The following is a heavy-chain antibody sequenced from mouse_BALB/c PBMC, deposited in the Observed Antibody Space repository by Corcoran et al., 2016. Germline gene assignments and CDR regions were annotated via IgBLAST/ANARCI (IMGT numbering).Heavy chain of an antibody. Sequence: EVQLQQSGPVLVKPGASVKMSCKASGYTFTDYYMHWVKQRLGKSLEWIGGINPYNGGTNYNQKFKGKATLTVDKSSSTAYMQLNSLTSEDSAVNYCLDGNYFDYWGQGTTLTVSS. CDR1: GYTFTDYY. CDR2: INPYNGGT. J-gene: IGHJ2*01. D-gene: IGHD2-1*01. CDR3: LDGNYFDY. V-gene: IGHV1-19*01.